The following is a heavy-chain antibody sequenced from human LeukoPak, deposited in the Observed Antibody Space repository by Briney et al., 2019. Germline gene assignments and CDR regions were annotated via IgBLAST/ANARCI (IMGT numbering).Heavy chain of an antibody. D-gene: IGHD3-10*01. V-gene: IGHV3-53*01. CDR1: GVTVSTIY. Sequence: GGSLRLSCAASGVTVSTIYMGWVRQAPGKGLDWVSVIYPDGRAYYAESVKGRFTISRDSSENTLSLQMNNLRAEDTAVYYCATLKGWYGEGCFDYWGQGTLVTVSS. CDR3: ATLKGWYGEGCFDY. CDR2: IYPDGRA. J-gene: IGHJ4*02.